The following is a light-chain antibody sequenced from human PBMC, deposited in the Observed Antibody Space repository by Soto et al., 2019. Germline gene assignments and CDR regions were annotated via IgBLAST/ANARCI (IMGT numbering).Light chain of an antibody. CDR3: ASYVGSGTYVV. J-gene: IGLJ2*01. CDR1: SSDVGTYNL. Sequence: QSALTQTASVSGYPGQSITISCTGTSSDVGTYNLVSWYQQQPGNAPKLMIYEGNKRPSGVSNRFSGSKSGNTASLTIAGLHAEDEGDYYCASYVGSGTYVVFGGGTQLTVL. CDR2: EGN. V-gene: IGLV2-23*01.